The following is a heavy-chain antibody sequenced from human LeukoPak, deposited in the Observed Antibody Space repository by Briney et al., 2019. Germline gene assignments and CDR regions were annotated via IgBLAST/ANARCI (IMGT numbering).Heavy chain of an antibody. J-gene: IGHJ3*02. V-gene: IGHV3-30*18. D-gene: IGHD3-3*01. CDR2: ISYDGSNK. CDR3: AKTLTIFGVVIDAFDI. CDR1: GFPFSSYW. Sequence: GGSLRLSCVASGFPFSSYWMTWVRQAPGKGLEWVAVISYDGSNKYYADSVKGRFTISRDNSKNTLYLQMNSLRAEDTAVYYCAKTLTIFGVVIDAFDIWGQGTMVTVSS.